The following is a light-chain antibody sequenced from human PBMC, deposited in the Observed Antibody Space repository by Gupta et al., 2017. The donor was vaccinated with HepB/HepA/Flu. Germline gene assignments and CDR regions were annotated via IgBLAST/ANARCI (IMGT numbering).Light chain of an antibody. CDR3: QQYGSSPLWT. Sequence: EIVLTQSPGTLSLSPGERATLSCRASQSVTSSYLVWYQQKPGQAPRLLIYGASIRVAGIPDRFSGSGSGTDFTLTISRREPEDFAVYYCQQYGSSPLWTFGQGTKVEMK. CDR1: QSVTSSY. J-gene: IGKJ1*01. CDR2: GAS. V-gene: IGKV3-20*01.